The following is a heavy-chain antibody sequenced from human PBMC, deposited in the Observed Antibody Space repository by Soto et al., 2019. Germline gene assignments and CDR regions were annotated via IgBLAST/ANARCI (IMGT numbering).Heavy chain of an antibody. CDR2: IIPIFGTT. CDR3: AKALISTPFFYNRMAV. D-gene: IGHD2-15*01. J-gene: IGHJ6*02. Sequence: QVQLVQSGAEVKKPGSSVKVSCKASGGTFNTYAMTWVRQAPGQGLEWMGGIIPIFGTTSYAQNIQERVTISAEGSTNRVYVELRRLRSDATAVYYCAKALISTPFFYNRMAVSCHETTITISS. CDR1: GGTFNTYA. V-gene: IGHV1-69*01.